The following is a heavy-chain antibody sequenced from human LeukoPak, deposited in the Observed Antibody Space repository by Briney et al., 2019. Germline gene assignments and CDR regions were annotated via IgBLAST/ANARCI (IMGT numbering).Heavy chain of an antibody. J-gene: IGHJ3*02. CDR1: GGTFSSYA. CDR3: ARVLSGSYYDAFDI. Sequence: SVKVSCKASGGTFSSYAISWVRQAPGQGLEWMGRIIPIFGTANYAQKFQGRVTITTDESTSTAYMELSSLRSEDTAVYYCARVLSGSYYDAFDIWGHGTMVTVSS. CDR2: IIPIFGTA. D-gene: IGHD1-26*01. V-gene: IGHV1-69*05.